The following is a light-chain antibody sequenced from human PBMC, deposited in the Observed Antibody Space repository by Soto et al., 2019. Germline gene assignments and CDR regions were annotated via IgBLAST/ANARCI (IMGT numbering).Light chain of an antibody. V-gene: IGKV3-15*01. J-gene: IGKJ5*01. CDR1: QSVSSN. Sequence: IVITQSPSTLSVSPGERATLSCRASQSVSSNLAWYQQKPGQAPRLLIYGASTRATGIPARFSGSGSGTEFTLTISTLEPEDFAVYYCQQRQYWPPITFGQGTRLEIK. CDR3: QQRQYWPPIT. CDR2: GAS.